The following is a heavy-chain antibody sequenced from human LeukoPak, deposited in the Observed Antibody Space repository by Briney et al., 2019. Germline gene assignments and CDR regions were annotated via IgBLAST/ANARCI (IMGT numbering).Heavy chain of an antibody. J-gene: IGHJ6*02. CDR3: AKYVSAKGPPYALDV. Sequence: PEGSLRLSCAASEFTFSSYAMQWVRQAPGKGLEWVSGISASGGSTWYADSVKGRFTISRDNSENTLYLQMNSLRAEDTAVYYCAKYVSAKGPPYALDVWGQGTTVTVSS. CDR1: EFTFSSYA. V-gene: IGHV3-23*01. CDR2: ISASGGST. D-gene: IGHD2/OR15-2a*01.